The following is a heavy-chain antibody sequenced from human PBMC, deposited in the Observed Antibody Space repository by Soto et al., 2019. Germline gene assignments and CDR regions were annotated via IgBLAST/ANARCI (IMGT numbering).Heavy chain of an antibody. D-gene: IGHD3-22*01. CDR2: ISGSGGNT. V-gene: IGHV3-23*01. CDR3: AKDYYDSSGSRYFYALAV. CDR1: GFTFSSYA. J-gene: IGHJ6*02. Sequence: PGGSLRLSCTASGFTFSSYAMSWVRQAPGKGLEWVSAISGSGGNTYYADSVKGRFTISRDNSKNTLYLQMNSLRAEDTAVYYCAKDYYDSSGSRYFYALAVWGQGTTVTVSS.